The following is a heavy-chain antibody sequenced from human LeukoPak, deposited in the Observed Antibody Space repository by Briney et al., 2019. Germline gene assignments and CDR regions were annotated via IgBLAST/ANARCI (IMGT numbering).Heavy chain of an antibody. D-gene: IGHD3-16*01. J-gene: IGHJ4*02. Sequence: PGGSLRLSCAASGFSINNAWMNWVRQAPGKGLEWVGRIKSKTDGGTTDYAAPVKGRFTISRDDSKNTLYLQMNSLKTEDTAVFYCTTVSGWGFFDCWGQGTLVTVSS. CDR2: IKSKTDGGTT. CDR1: GFSINNAW. CDR3: TTVSGWGFFDC. V-gene: IGHV3-15*01.